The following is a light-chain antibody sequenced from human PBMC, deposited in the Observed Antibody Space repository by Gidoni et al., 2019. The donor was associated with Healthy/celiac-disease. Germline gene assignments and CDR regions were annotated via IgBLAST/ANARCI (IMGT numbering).Light chain of an antibody. CDR3: QHYNNWPPLT. J-gene: IGKJ4*01. Sequence: IVMTQSPATLFVSPGERATLSCRASQSVSSNLAWYQQKPGQAPRLLIDGASTRATGIPARFSGSGSGTEFTLTISSLQSEDFAVYYCQHYNNWPPLTFGGGTKVEIK. V-gene: IGKV3-15*01. CDR1: QSVSSN. CDR2: GAS.